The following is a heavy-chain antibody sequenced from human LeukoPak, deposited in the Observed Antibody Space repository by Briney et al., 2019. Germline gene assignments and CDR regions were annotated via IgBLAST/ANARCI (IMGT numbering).Heavy chain of an antibody. J-gene: IGHJ4*02. D-gene: IGHD2-15*01. CDR1: GFTFSSYW. V-gene: IGHV3-7*01. CDR2: IKQDGNEK. CDR3: ARDFRSGRTFDY. Sequence: GGSLRLSXAASGFTFSSYWMSWVRQAPGKGLEWVANIKQDGNEKYYVDSVKGRFTISRDNAKNSLYLQMNSLRAEDTAVYYCARDFRSGRTFDYWGQGTLVTVSS.